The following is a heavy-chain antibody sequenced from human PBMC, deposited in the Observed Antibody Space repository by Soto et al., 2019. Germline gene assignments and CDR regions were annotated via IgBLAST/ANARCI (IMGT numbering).Heavy chain of an antibody. J-gene: IGHJ6*02. CDR1: GFTFNSYA. CDR2: ISGSGGST. D-gene: IGHD3-10*01. V-gene: IGHV3-23*01. Sequence: PVGSLRLSFAASGFTFNSYAMSWVRQAPGKGLEWVSAISGSGGSTYYADSVKGWFTISRDNSKNTLYLQMNSLRAEDTAVYYCAKGTGDCYYYYGMVVLGQGTTVTVSS. CDR3: AKGTGDCYYYYGMVV.